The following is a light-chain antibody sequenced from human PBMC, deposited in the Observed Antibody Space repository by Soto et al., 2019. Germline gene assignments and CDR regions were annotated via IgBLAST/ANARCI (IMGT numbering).Light chain of an antibody. J-gene: IGKJ2*01. CDR2: GAS. CDR3: QQYHTTPNT. CDR1: QNILFSSNNKNS. V-gene: IGKV4-1*01. Sequence: DVVMTQSPDSLAVSLGERAAINCKSSQNILFSSNNKNSLAWYQQKQGQPPKLLIYGASTRESGAPDRFSGSGSARDFTPTISSLQAEDVAVYYCQQYHTTPNTFGQGTKVEIK.